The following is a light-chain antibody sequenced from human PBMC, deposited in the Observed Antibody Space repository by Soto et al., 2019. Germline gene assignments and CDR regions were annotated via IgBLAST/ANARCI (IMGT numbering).Light chain of an antibody. CDR1: SSDVGGYNY. CDR2: DVS. J-gene: IGLJ2*01. V-gene: IGLV2-11*01. Sequence: QSVLTQPRSVSGSPGQSVTISCTGTSSDVGGYNYVSWYQQHPGKAPKLMIYDVSKRPSGVPDRFSGFKSGNTASLTISGLQAEDEADYYCCSYAGSYTGVVLGGGTK. CDR3: CSYAGSYTGVV.